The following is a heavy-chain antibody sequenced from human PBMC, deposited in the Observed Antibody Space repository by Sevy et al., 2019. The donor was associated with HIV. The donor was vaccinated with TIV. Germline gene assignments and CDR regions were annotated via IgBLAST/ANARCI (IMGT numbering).Heavy chain of an antibody. CDR3: ARVSSYYDSSGYYYFNAFDI. Sequence: GGSLRLSCAASGFTFSDYYMSWIRQAPGKGLEWVSYISSSSSYTNYADSVKGRFTISRDNAKNSLYLKMNSLRAEDTAVYYCARVSSYYDSSGYYYFNAFDISGQGTMVTVSS. J-gene: IGHJ3*02. D-gene: IGHD3-22*01. V-gene: IGHV3-11*06. CDR1: GFTFSDYY. CDR2: ISSSSSYT.